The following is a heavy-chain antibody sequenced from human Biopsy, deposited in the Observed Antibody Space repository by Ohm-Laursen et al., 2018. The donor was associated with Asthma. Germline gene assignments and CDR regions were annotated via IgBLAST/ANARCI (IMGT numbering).Heavy chain of an antibody. CDR3: ARDSYSSGLYDDFES. V-gene: IGHV3-11*01. CDR2: INGKSNSI. D-gene: IGHD6-19*01. CDR1: GFTFSDYH. J-gene: IGHJ4*02. Sequence: SLRLSCAASGFTFSDYHMSWIRQAPGKGLEWISYINGKSNSIEYADSVKGRFTISRDNAKNSLYLQMNSLRAEDTAVYYCARDSYSSGLYDDFESWGRGTLVTVSS.